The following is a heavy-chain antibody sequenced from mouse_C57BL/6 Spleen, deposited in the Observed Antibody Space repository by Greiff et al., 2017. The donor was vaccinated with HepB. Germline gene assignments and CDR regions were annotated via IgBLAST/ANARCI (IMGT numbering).Heavy chain of an antibody. CDR3: ARSLYGNFYFDY. D-gene: IGHD2-1*01. J-gene: IGHJ2*01. V-gene: IGHV1-80*01. CDR2: IYPGDGDT. CDR1: GYAFSSYW. Sequence: QVQLQQSGAELVKPGASVKISCKASGYAFSSYWMNWVKQRPGKGLEWIGQIYPGDGDTNYNGKFKGKATLTADKSSSTAYMQLSSLTSEDSAVYFWARSLYGNFYFDYWGQGTTLTVSS.